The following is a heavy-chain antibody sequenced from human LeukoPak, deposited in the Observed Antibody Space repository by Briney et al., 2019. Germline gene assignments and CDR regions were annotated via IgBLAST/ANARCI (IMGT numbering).Heavy chain of an antibody. D-gene: IGHD3-9*01. CDR3: SKWGDYDVLTGYYDSDF. J-gene: IGHJ4*02. CDR1: GFTFSSYA. CDR2: IVGSGGST. V-gene: IGHV3-23*01. Sequence: GGSLRLSCAASGFTFSSYAMSWVRQAPGKGLEWVSAIVGSGGSTYYADSVKGRFTISRDNSKNTLFLQMNSLRVEDTALYYCSKWGDYDVLTGYYDSDFWGQGTLVTVSS.